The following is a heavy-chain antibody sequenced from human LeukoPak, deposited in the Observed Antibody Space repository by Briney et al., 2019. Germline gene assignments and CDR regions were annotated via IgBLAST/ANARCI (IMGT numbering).Heavy chain of an antibody. V-gene: IGHV4-59*01. CDR3: ARSAFGDYSFDY. CDR1: SGSISNYY. D-gene: IGHD3-16*01. J-gene: IGHJ4*02. Sequence: PSETLSLTCTVSSGSISNYYWGWIRQPLGKGLEWIGYIFYRGSTNSNPSLKSRVTISVDTSKNQFSLKLRSVTAADTAVYYCARSAFGDYSFDYWGQGTLVTVSS. CDR2: IFYRGST.